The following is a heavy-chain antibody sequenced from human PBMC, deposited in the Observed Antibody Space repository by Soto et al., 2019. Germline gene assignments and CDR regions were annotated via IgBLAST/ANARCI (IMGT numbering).Heavy chain of an antibody. V-gene: IGHV4-4*02. D-gene: IGHD1-26*01. CDR3: AGRPEIHPR. CDR2: IHRDGVT. CDR1: GGSTSSSDW. Sequence: VHLQESGPGLVKPSETLSLTCAISGGSTSSSDWWTWVRQPPGEGLEWIGEIHRDGVTNYNSSLXSRLTISLDQSRNQFSLSLTSVTAADAAVYFCAGRPEIHPRWGQGILVPVSS. J-gene: IGHJ4*02.